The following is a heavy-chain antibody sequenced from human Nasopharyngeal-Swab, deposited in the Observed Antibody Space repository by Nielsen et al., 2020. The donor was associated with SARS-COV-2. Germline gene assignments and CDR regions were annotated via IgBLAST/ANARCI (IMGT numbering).Heavy chain of an antibody. CDR1: GFTFDNYE. D-gene: IGHD6-19*01. V-gene: IGHV3-48*03. CDR3: ARASRGWS. J-gene: IGHJ5*02. CDR2: ISTSGATI. Sequence: GESLKISCAASGFTFDNYEMNWVRQAPGKGLEWVSNISTSGATIHYADSVRGRFTISRDNAKKSLHLQMNSLRAEDTAVYYCARASRGWSWGQGTPVTVSS.